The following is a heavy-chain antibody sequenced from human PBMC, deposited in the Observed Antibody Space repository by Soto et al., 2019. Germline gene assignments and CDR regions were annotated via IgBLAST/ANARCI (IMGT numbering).Heavy chain of an antibody. J-gene: IGHJ6*02. V-gene: IGHV3-48*01. CDR3: SRAGYYDYVWGSYRYYYYGMDV. Sequence: GGSLRLSCAASGFTFSSYSMNWVRQAPGKGLEWVSYISSSSSTIYYADSVKGRFTISRDNAKNSLYLQMNSLRAEDTAVYYCSRAGYYDYVWGSYRYYYYGMDVWGQGTTVTVSS. CDR2: ISSSSSTI. CDR1: GFTFSSYS. D-gene: IGHD3-16*02.